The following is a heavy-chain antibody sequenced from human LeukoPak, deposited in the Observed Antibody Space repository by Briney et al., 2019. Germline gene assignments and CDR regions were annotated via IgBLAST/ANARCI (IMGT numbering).Heavy chain of an antibody. Sequence: GGSLRLSCAASGFTFSSYSMNRVRQAPGKGLEWVSHISSSSSTIYYADSVKGRFTISRDNAKNSLYLQMNSLRAEDTAVYYCARDVIYASEIYSYGDCLGQGTLVTVSS. D-gene: IGHD3-16*01. CDR1: GFTFSSYS. J-gene: IGHJ4*02. V-gene: IGHV3-48*01. CDR3: ARDVIYASEIYSYGDC. CDR2: ISSSSSTI.